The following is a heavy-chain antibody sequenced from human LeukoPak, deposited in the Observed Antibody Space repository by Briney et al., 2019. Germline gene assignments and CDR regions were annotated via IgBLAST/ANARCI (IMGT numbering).Heavy chain of an antibody. J-gene: IGHJ4*02. Sequence: GGSLRLSCAASGFTFDDYGMSWVRQAPGKGLEWVSGINWNGGSTGYADSVKGRFTISRDNSKNALYLQMNSLRAEDTAVYYCAKDLEAAAGLFDYWGQGTLVTVSS. V-gene: IGHV3-20*04. CDR2: INWNGGST. CDR1: GFTFDDYG. CDR3: AKDLEAAAGLFDY. D-gene: IGHD6-13*01.